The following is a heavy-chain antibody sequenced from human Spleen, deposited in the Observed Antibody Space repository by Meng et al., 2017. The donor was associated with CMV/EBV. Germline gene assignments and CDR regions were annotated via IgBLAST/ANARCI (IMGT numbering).Heavy chain of an antibody. Sequence: GESLKISCAASGFTFSTAWMGWVRQAPGKGLEWVAALSYDGSKTFYADSVKGRVTISRDSSKNTLYLQMNSLRVEDTAVYYCARAPDGFDVWGQGTMVTVSS. V-gene: IGHV3-30-3*01. J-gene: IGHJ3*01. CDR3: ARAPDGFDV. CDR2: LSYDGSKT. CDR1: GFTFSTAW.